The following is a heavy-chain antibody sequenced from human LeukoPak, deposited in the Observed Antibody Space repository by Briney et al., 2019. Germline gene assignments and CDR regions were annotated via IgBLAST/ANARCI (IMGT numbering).Heavy chain of an antibody. CDR1: GYTFTSYD. J-gene: IGHJ3*02. Sequence: ASVKVSCKASGYTFTSYDINWVRQATGQGLEWMGWMNPNSGNTGYAQKFQGRVTITRNTSISTAYMELSSLRSEDTAVYYCARAVGADIVVVPAAIISVAFDIWGQGTMATVSS. CDR3: ARAVGADIVVVPAAIISVAFDI. CDR2: MNPNSGNT. D-gene: IGHD2-2*02. V-gene: IGHV1-8*03.